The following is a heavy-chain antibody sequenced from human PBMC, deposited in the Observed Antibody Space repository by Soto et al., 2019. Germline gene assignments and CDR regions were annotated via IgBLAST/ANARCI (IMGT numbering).Heavy chain of an antibody. V-gene: IGHV3-33*01. CDR3: ARGYSSSWYQYFQH. Sequence: VGSLSLSCAASGFTFSSYGMHWVRQAPGKGLEWVAVIWYDGSNKYYADSVKGRFTISRDNSKNTLYLQMNSLRAEDTAVYYCARGYSSSWYQYFQHWGQGTLVTVSS. J-gene: IGHJ1*01. D-gene: IGHD6-13*01. CDR1: GFTFSSYG. CDR2: IWYDGSNK.